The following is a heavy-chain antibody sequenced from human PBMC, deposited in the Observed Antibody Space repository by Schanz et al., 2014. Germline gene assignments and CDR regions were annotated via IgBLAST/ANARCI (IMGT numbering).Heavy chain of an antibody. Sequence: EVQLVESGGGLVKPGGSLRLSCAASGFTFSSYSMNWVRQAPGQGLEWVSCTNGDGTNAKYADSVKGRFTISRDNAKKTLSLQMISLRAEDTAIYFCTRSYYDFSWGSYRFRAFDIWGQGTTVIVSS. CDR2: TNGDGTNA. D-gene: IGHD3-16*02. J-gene: IGHJ3*02. CDR1: GFTFSSYS. CDR3: TRSYYDFSWGSYRFRAFDI. V-gene: IGHV3-21*01.